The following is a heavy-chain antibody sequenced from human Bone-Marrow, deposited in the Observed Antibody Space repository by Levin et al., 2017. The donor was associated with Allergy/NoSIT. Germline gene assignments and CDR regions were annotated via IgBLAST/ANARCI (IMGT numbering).Heavy chain of an antibody. CDR3: ARESPQLWTHLDY. V-gene: IGHV3-21*01. Sequence: PGGSLRLSCAASGFTFSSYSMNWVRQAPGKGLEWVSSISSSSSYIYYADSVKGRFTISRDNAKNSLYLQMNSLRAEDTAVYYCARESPQLWTHLDYWGQGTLVTVSS. J-gene: IGHJ4*02. D-gene: IGHD5-18*01. CDR2: ISSSSSYI. CDR1: GFTFSSYS.